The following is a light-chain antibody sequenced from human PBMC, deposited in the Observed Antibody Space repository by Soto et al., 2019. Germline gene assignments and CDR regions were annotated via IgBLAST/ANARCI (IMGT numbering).Light chain of an antibody. CDR1: QGIGSY. V-gene: IGKV1-9*01. CDR3: QQSHNWYT. Sequence: IQLTQSPSSLSASVGDRVTITCRASQGIGSYLAWYQQKPGEAPKLLIFAASTLQSGVPSRFSGSGSGTDFTLTIDSLQSEDFAVYYCQQSHNWYTFGQGTKVDIK. CDR2: AAS. J-gene: IGKJ2*01.